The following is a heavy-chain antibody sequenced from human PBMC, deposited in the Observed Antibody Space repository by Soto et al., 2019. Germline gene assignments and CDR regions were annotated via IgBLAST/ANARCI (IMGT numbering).Heavy chain of an antibody. V-gene: IGHV1-69*10. Sequence: ASVTVSCKTSGDNFKKNVFTWVRQAPGQGLEWMGGTIPALGKTHYIEKFQGRVTITVDDATRTVYMEVRDLTSEDTAIYYCARGPFRPSAMDVWGQGTTVTVSS. CDR1: GDNFKKNV. J-gene: IGHJ6*02. CDR2: TIPALGKT. CDR3: ARGPFRPSAMDV. D-gene: IGHD3-10*01.